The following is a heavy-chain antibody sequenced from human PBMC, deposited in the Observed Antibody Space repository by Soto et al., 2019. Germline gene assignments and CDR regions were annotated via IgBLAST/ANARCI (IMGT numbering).Heavy chain of an antibody. CDR2: IYYSGIT. Sequence: PSETLSLTCTVSGASISGENYYWSWIRQHPGKGLEWIAYIYYSGITHYNPSLKSRVTISVDTSNNQFSLNLISVTAADTAVYYCARAPPNSGYYSHFDYWGQGTLGTVSS. CDR3: ARAPPNSGYYSHFDY. V-gene: IGHV4-31*03. CDR1: GASISGENYY. J-gene: IGHJ4*02. D-gene: IGHD3-22*01.